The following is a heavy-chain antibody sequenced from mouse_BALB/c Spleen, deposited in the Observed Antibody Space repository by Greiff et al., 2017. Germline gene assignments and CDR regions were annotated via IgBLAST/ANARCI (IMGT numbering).Heavy chain of an antibody. CDR3: ARGRQLLDY. D-gene: IGHD2-1*01. CDR2: IDPFNGGT. V-gene: IGHV1S135*01. J-gene: IGHJ2*01. Sequence: VQLQQSGPELVKPGASVKMSCKASGYSFTSYYMHWVKQSHGKSLEWIGYIDPFNGGTSYNQKFKGKATLTVDKSSSTAYMHLSSLTSEDSAVYYCARGRQLLDYWGQGTTLTVSA. CDR1: GYSFTSYY.